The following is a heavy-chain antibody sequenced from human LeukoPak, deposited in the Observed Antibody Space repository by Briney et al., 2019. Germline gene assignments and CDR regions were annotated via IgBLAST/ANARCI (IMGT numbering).Heavy chain of an antibody. J-gene: IGHJ5*02. Sequence: SETLSLTCTVSGGSISSGSYYWGWIRQPGGKGLEWIGRIYTSGSTNYNPSLKSRVTISVDTSKNQFSLKLSSVTAADTAVYYCARESSITMVRGVMGWFDPWGQGTLVTVSS. CDR2: IYTSGST. CDR3: ARESSITMVRGVMGWFDP. V-gene: IGHV4-61*02. D-gene: IGHD3-10*01. CDR1: GGSISSGSYY.